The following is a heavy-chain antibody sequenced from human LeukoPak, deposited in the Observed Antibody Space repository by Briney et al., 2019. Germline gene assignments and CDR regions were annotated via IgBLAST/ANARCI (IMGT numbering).Heavy chain of an antibody. V-gene: IGHV3-30*01. CDR3: ARDGGCSSTSCYTDYCDY. Sequence: PGGSLRLSCAASGFTFSSYAMHWVREAPGKGLEWVAVISYGGSNKYYADSVKGRFTISRDNSKNTLYLQMNSLRAENTAVYYCARDGGCSSTSCYTDYCDYWGQGTLVTVSS. CDR2: ISYGGSNK. D-gene: IGHD2-2*02. J-gene: IGHJ4*02. CDR1: GFTFSSYA.